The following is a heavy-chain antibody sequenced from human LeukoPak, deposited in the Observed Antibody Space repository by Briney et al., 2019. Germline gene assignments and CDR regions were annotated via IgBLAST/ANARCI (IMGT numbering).Heavy chain of an antibody. CDR1: GFTFSSYS. J-gene: IGHJ6*03. V-gene: IGHV3-21*01. Sequence: PGGSLRLSCAASGFTFSSYSMNWVRQAPGKGLEWVSSISSSSSYIYYADSVKGRFTISRDNAKNSLYLQMNSLRAKDTAVYYCARESYNWNDVPHYYYSYMDVWGKGTTVTVSS. D-gene: IGHD1-1*01. CDR2: ISSSSSYI. CDR3: ARESYNWNDVPHYYYSYMDV.